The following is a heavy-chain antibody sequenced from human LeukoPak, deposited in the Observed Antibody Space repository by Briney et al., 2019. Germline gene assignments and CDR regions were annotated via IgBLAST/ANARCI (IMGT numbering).Heavy chain of an antibody. Sequence: PGGSLRLSCAASGFTFSSYAMSWVRQAPGKGLEWVSAISGSGGSTYYADSVKGRFTISRDNSKNTLYLQMNSLRAEDTAVYYCAKEYDYVWGSYRSPHYFDYWGQGTLVTASS. J-gene: IGHJ4*02. D-gene: IGHD3-16*02. CDR2: ISGSGGST. V-gene: IGHV3-23*01. CDR3: AKEYDYVWGSYRSPHYFDY. CDR1: GFTFSSYA.